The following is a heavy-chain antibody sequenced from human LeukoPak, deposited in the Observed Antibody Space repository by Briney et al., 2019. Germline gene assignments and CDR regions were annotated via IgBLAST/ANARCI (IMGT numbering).Heavy chain of an antibody. CDR1: GFIVRSNY. V-gene: IGHV3-66*01. J-gene: IGHJ4*02. D-gene: IGHD1-26*01. CDR3: ARYTGRYSNSYFDY. Sequence: GGSLRHSCAASGFIVRSNYMCRVRQSPGTGLQWVSLIYSDASIYYADSVKGRFIISTDNSKNTLYLQMNSLRAEDTAVYYCARYTGRYSNSYFDYWGQGTLVTVSS. CDR2: IYSDASI.